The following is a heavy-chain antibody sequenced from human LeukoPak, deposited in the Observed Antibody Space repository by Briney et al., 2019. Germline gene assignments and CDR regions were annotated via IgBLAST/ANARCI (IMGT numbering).Heavy chain of an antibody. D-gene: IGHD3-9*01. J-gene: IGHJ4*02. CDR2: IKQDGSEK. CDR3: ARDSGETYYDILTGYQY. V-gene: IGHV3-7*01. CDR1: GFPFSSYW. Sequence: GGSLRLSCAASGFPFSSYWVSWVRQAPGKGLECVANIKQDGSEKYYVDSVKGRFTISRDNAKNSLYLQMNSLRAEDTAVYYCARDSGETYYDILTGYQYWGQGTLVTVSS.